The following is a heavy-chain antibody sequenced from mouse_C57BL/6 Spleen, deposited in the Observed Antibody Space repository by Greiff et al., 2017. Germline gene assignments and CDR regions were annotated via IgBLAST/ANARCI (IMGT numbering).Heavy chain of an antibody. Sequence: VQLVESGPGLVAPSQSLSITCTVSGFSLTSYAISWVRQPPGKGLEWLGVIWTGGGTNYNSALKSRLSISKDNSKSQVFLKMNSLQTDDTARYYCARRGGITTVVAHYYAMDYWGQGTSVTVSS. CDR1: GFSLTSYA. CDR2: IWTGGGT. D-gene: IGHD1-1*01. V-gene: IGHV2-9-1*01. CDR3: ARRGGITTVVAHYYAMDY. J-gene: IGHJ4*01.